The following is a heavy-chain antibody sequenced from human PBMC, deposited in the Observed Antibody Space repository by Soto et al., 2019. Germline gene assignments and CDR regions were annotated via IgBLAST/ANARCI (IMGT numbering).Heavy chain of an antibody. D-gene: IGHD3-3*01. CDR1: GFNFANYA. V-gene: IGHV3-23*01. J-gene: IGHJ4*02. CDR2: ISSTGRRT. Sequence: GGSLRLSCGSSGFNFANYAMGWVRQAPGKGLEWVSGISSTGRRTYYADSVRGRFSISRDNSKNTVDLQINSLRAEDTAVYYCAKVANVGVVVEYFDHWGQGSLVTVSS. CDR3: AKVANVGVVVEYFDH.